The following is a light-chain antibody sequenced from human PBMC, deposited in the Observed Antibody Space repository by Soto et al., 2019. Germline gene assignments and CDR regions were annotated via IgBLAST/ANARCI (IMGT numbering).Light chain of an antibody. J-gene: IGLJ2*01. CDR1: SSDVGSYNL. CDR3: CSFAGSDTVI. Sequence: QSALTQPASVSGSPGQSITISCTGTSSDVGSYNLVSWYQQHPGKPPKLLIYEGSKRPSGVSDRFSGSKSGNMASLTISGLQTEDEADYYCCSFAGSDTVIFGGGTKLTVL. CDR2: EGS. V-gene: IGLV2-23*01.